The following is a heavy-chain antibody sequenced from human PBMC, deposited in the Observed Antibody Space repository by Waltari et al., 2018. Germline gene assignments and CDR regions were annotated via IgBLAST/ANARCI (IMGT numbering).Heavy chain of an antibody. CDR3: ATNSGWGPRSSGDY. J-gene: IGHJ4*02. CDR2: IYYSGST. D-gene: IGHD6-19*01. V-gene: IGHV4-59*11. CDR1: GGSISSHY. Sequence: QVQLQESGPGLVKPSETLSLTCTVSGGSISSHYWSWIRQPPGKGLEWIGYIYYSGSTNYNPSLKSRVTISVDTSKNQFSLKLSSVTAADTAVYYCATNSGWGPRSSGDYWGQGTLVTVSS.